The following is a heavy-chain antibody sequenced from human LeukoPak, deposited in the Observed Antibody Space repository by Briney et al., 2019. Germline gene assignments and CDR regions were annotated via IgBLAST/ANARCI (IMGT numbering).Heavy chain of an antibody. CDR2: IISKTSGGTT. CDR3: TTYRYNYGSTGYSYFDF. V-gene: IGHV3-15*01. Sequence: GARTLSCAASGLTFANAWMSWVRQAPEKGLEWVARIISKTSGGTTDYAAPVKGRFTISRDDSKTTLYLQMNSLKTEDTAVYYCTTYRYNYGSTGYSYFDFWGQGTLVTVSS. D-gene: IGHD5-18*01. J-gene: IGHJ4*02. CDR1: GLTFANAW.